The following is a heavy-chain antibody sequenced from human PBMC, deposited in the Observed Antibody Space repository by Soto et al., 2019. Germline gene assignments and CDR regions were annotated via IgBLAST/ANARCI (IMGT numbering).Heavy chain of an antibody. V-gene: IGHV3-30*18. CDR3: AKDLGSGSYLFDAFDI. Sequence: GVSLRLSFSASGFTFSNYGMHWVRQAPGKGLEWVAVISYDGSNKYYADSVKGRFTISRDNSKNTLYLQMNSLRAEDTAVYYCAKDLGSGSYLFDAFDIWGQGTMVNVSS. CDR2: ISYDGSNK. D-gene: IGHD1-26*01. CDR1: GFTFSNYG. J-gene: IGHJ3*02.